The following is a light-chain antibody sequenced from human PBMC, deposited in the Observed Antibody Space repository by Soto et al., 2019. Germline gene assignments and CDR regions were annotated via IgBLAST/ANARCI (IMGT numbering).Light chain of an antibody. CDR1: SGHSSYA. J-gene: IGLJ1*01. V-gene: IGLV4-69*01. Sequence: QSVLTQSPSASASLGASVKLTCTLSSGHSSYAIAWHQQQPEKGPRYLMKLNSDGSHSKGDGIPDRFSGSSSGAERYLTISSLQSEDEADYYCAAWDDSLNALFGTGTKVTVL. CDR2: LNSDGSH. CDR3: AAWDDSLNAL.